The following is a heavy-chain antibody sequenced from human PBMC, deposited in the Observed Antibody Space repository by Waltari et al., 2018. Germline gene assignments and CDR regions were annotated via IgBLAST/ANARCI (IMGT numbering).Heavy chain of an antibody. D-gene: IGHD2-2*01. CDR3: ATDRHQLIEEGFLLALDP. CDR1: GYIFTNYG. J-gene: IGHJ5*02. CDR2: ISGNTGHT. V-gene: IGHV1-18*04. Sequence: QVQLVQSGAEVKKPGASLKVSCKASGYIFTNYGISWVRQAPGQGLDWMGWISGNTGHTNVAQNFLGRLTMAKDTPTNTVDMELSRLTSDDTAVYYCATDRHQLIEEGFLLALDPWGQGTLVTVSS.